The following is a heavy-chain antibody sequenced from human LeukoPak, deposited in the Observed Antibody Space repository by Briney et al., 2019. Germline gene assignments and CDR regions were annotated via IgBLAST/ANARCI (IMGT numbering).Heavy chain of an antibody. Sequence: SETLSLTCTVSGGSISSYYWSWIRQPPGKGLEWIGYIYYSGSTNYSPSLKSRVTISVDTSKNQFSLKLTSVTAADTAVYYCARHGNGAFDIWGQGTMVTVSS. D-gene: IGHD1-1*01. CDR3: ARHGNGAFDI. V-gene: IGHV4-59*08. J-gene: IGHJ3*02. CDR1: GGSISSYY. CDR2: IYYSGST.